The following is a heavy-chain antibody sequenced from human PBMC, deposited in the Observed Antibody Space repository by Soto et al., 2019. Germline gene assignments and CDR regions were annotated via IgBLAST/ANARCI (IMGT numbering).Heavy chain of an antibody. V-gene: IGHV4-31*02. Sequence: WTWIRQHPGKGLEWIGYIYRSGSTHYNPSLKSRLDISVDTSKNQFSLKLSSLTAADTAIYYCARGGITFTDRDAFDIWGQGTMVTVSS. CDR3: ARGGITFTDRDAFDI. CDR2: IYRSGST. D-gene: IGHD3-10*01. J-gene: IGHJ3*02.